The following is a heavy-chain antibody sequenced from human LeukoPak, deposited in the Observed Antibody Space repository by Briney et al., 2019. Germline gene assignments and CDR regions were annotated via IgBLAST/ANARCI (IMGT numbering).Heavy chain of an antibody. CDR2: IYHSGST. Sequence: SGTLSLTCAVSGGSISSSNWWSWVRQPPGKGLEWIGEIYHSGSTNYNPSPKSRVTISVDKSKNQFSLKLSSVTAADTAVYYCARLGSPYYYDSSGDPEGIFDYWGQGTLVTVSS. V-gene: IGHV4-4*02. CDR1: GGSISSSNW. D-gene: IGHD3-22*01. CDR3: ARLGSPYYYDSSGDPEGIFDY. J-gene: IGHJ4*02.